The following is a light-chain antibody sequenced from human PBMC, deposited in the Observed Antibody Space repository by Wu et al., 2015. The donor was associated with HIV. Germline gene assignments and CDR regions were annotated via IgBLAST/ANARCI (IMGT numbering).Light chain of an antibody. V-gene: IGKV3-11*01. CDR3: QQRSNWPLT. CDR2: DAS. Sequence: EIVMTQSPATLYVSPGERATLSCRASQSVSSYLAWYQQKPGQAPRLLIYDASNRATGIPARFSGSGSGTDFTLTISSLEPEDFAVYYCQQRSNWPLTFGPGTKVDIK. J-gene: IGKJ3*01. CDR1: QSVSSY.